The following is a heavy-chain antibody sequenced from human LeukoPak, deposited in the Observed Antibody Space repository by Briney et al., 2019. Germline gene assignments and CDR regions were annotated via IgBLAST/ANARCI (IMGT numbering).Heavy chain of an antibody. J-gene: IGHJ5*02. V-gene: IGHV4-34*01. Sequence: SESLTLTCAVYGGSFSSYYFSWIRQPPGKGLEWIGEINHTGSTNYHPSLTSRVTISVETADNHFSLQVSCLTAADTAVFYCARTWGLIWFGELSSWFDPWGEGTLVTVSS. CDR1: GGSFSSYY. CDR2: INHTGST. D-gene: IGHD3-10*01. CDR3: ARTWGLIWFGELSSWFDP.